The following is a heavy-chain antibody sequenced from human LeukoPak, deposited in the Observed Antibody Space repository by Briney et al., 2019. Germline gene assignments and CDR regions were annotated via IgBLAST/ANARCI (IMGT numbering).Heavy chain of an antibody. J-gene: IGHJ6*02. CDR1: GFTFSSYG. V-gene: IGHV3-30*18. CDR3: AKGGWFIGYYYYGMDV. CDR2: ISYDGSNK. D-gene: IGHD6-19*01. Sequence: PGGSLRLSCAASGFTFSSYGMHWVRQAPGKGLEWVAVISYDGSNKYYADSVKGRFTISRDNSKNTLYLQMNSLRAEDTAVYYCAKGGWFIGYYYYGMDVWGQGTTVTVSS.